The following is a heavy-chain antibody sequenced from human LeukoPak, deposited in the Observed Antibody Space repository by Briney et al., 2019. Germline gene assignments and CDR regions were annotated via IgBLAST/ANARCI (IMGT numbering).Heavy chain of an antibody. CDR1: GFTFSSYW. CDR2: IKQDGSEK. Sequence: GGSLRLSCAASGFTFSSYWMSWVRQAPGKGLEWVANIKQDGSEKYYADSVKGRFTISRDNSKNTLYLQMNNLRAEDTAVYYCAPRVVGSAPFDYWGQGTLVTVSS. J-gene: IGHJ4*02. V-gene: IGHV3-7*03. CDR3: APRVVGSAPFDY. D-gene: IGHD2-15*01.